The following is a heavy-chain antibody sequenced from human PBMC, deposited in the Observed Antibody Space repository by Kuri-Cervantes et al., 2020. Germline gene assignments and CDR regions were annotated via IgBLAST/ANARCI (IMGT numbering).Heavy chain of an antibody. V-gene: IGHV3-23*01. CDR1: GFTFSSYA. D-gene: IGHD6-19*01. CDR2: ISGSGGST. Sequence: GESLKISCAASGFTFSSYAMSWVRQAPGKGLEWVSAISGSGGSTYYADSVKGRFTISRDNSENTLYLQMNSLRAEDTAVYYCARAIAVAGAFDIWGQGTMVTVSS. J-gene: IGHJ3*02. CDR3: ARAIAVAGAFDI.